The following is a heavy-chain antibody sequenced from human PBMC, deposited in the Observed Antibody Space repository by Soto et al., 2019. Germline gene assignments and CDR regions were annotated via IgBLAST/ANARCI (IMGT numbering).Heavy chain of an antibody. CDR2: IYHSGST. Sequence: KPSETLSLTCAVSGGSISSGGYSWSWIRQPPGKGLEWIGYIYHSGSTYYNPSLKSRVTISVDRSKNQFSLKLSSVTAADTAVYYCARYGGKPYYFDYWGQGTLVTVSS. J-gene: IGHJ4*02. CDR3: ARYGGKPYYFDY. D-gene: IGHD2-15*01. V-gene: IGHV4-30-2*01. CDR1: GGSISSGGYS.